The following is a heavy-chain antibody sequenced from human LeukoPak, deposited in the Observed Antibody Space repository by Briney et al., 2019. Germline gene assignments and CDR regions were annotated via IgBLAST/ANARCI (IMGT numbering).Heavy chain of an antibody. J-gene: IGHJ4*02. CDR3: ATTTLGGSYPFDY. CDR1: GFTFSSYA. D-gene: IGHD1-26*01. Sequence: GRSLRLSCAASGFTFSSYAMHWVRQAPGKGLEWVAVISYDGSNKYYADSVKGRFTISRDNSKNTPYLQMNSLRAEDTAVYYCATTTLGGSYPFDYWGQGTLVTVSS. CDR2: ISYDGSNK. V-gene: IGHV3-30-3*01.